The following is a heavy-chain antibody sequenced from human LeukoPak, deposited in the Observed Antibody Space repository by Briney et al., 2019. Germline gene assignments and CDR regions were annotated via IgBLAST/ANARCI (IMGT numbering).Heavy chain of an antibody. CDR2: ISYDGSNK. J-gene: IGHJ4*02. CDR3: AKEGRSADSSAQPYFDY. D-gene: IGHD3-22*01. V-gene: IGHV3-30*18. CDR1: GFTFSSYG. Sequence: GRSLTLSCAASGFTFSSYGMHWVRQAPGKGLEWVAVISYDGSNKYYADSVKGRFTISRDNSKNTLYLQMNSLRAEDTAVYYCAKEGRSADSSAQPYFDYWGQGTLVTVSS.